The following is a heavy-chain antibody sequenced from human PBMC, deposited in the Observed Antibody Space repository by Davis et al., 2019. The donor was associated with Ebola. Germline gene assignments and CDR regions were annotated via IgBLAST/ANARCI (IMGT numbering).Heavy chain of an antibody. CDR2: MNPNSGNT. J-gene: IGHJ6*02. CDR1: GYTFTSYD. V-gene: IGHV1-8*01. D-gene: IGHD5-18*01. Sequence: ASVKVSCKASGYTFTSYDINWVRQATGQGLEWMGWMNPNSGNTGYAQKFQGRVTMTRNTSISTAYMELSSLRSEDTAVYYCARGGTYRKHYYYGMDVWGQGTTVTVSS. CDR3: ARGGTYRKHYYYGMDV.